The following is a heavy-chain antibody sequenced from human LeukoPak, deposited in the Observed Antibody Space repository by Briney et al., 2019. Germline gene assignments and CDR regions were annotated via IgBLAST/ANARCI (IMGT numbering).Heavy chain of an antibody. CDR3: ARVRIGWFDA. D-gene: IGHD2-15*01. CDR1: GGSITSTSYY. CDR2: LYYSGST. J-gene: IGHJ5*02. Sequence: PSETLSLTCTVSGGSITSTSYYWGWIRQPPGKGLEWIGSLYYSGSTYYSPSLRSRVTISVDTSKNQFSLRLSSVTAADTAVYYCARVRIGWFDAWGQGTLVTVSS. V-gene: IGHV4-39*07.